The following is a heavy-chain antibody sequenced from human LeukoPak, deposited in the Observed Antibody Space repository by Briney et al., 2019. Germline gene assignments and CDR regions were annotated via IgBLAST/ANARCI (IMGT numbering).Heavy chain of an antibody. CDR1: GFTFSSYA. Sequence: GGSLRLSCAASGFTFSSYAISWVRQAPGKGLEWVSAISGSGGSTYYADSVKGRFTISRDNSKNTLYLQMNSLRAEDTAVYYCAKSMVRGVKAPYGMDVWGQGTTVTVSS. D-gene: IGHD3-10*01. CDR2: ISGSGGST. J-gene: IGHJ6*02. CDR3: AKSMVRGVKAPYGMDV. V-gene: IGHV3-23*01.